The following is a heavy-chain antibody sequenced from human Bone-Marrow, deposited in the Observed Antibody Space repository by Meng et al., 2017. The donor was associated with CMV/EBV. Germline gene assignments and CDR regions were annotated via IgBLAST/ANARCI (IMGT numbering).Heavy chain of an antibody. CDR3: ASLYCSSTSCWRWDAFDI. CDR2: IIPIFGTA. V-gene: IGHV1-69*05. J-gene: IGHJ3*02. D-gene: IGHD2-2*01. CDR1: GGTFSSYA. Sequence: SVKVSCKASGGTFSSYAISWVRQAPGQGLEWMGGIIPIFGTANYAQKFQGRVTITTDESTSTAYMELSSLRSEDTAVYYCASLYCSSTSCWRWDAFDIWAQGTMVTVSS.